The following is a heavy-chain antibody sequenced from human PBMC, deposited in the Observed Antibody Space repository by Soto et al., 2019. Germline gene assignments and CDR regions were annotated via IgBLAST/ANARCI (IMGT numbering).Heavy chain of an antibody. CDR1: GYPFTTYA. CDR2: ISTDNGNT. CDR3: AREPPNTSLFDC. J-gene: IGHJ4*02. V-gene: IGHV1-3*04. D-gene: IGHD7-27*01. Sequence: ASVKVSCKASGYPFTTYAIHWVRQAPGQRLEWMGWISTDNGNTKYSQKFQGRVTMSKDTSTSTVYMEVSSLRSEDTAVYYCAREPPNTSLFDCXGQGTQVTVSS.